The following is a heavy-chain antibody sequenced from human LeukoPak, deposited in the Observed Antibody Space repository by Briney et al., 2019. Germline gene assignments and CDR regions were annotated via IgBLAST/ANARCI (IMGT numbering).Heavy chain of an antibody. J-gene: IGHJ4*02. V-gene: IGHV4-34*01. CDR3: ARGGWSSSWYLISRDFDY. CDR2: INHSGST. D-gene: IGHD6-13*01. Sequence: AETLSLTCAVYGGFFSGYYWSWIRQPPGKGLEWIGEINHSGSTNYNPSLKSRVTISVDTSKNQFSLKLSSVTAADTAVYYCARGGWSSSWYLISRDFDYGGQGNRVTVSS. CDR1: GGFFSGYY.